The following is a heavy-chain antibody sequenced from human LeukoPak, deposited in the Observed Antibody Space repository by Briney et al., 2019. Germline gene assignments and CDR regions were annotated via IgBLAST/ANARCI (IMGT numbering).Heavy chain of an antibody. J-gene: IGHJ6*03. CDR1: GFTFDDYA. CDR2: ISWNSGSI. CDR3: AKDGKGYYYYMDV. V-gene: IGHV3-9*03. Sequence: GGSLRLSCAASGFTFDDYAMHWVRQAPGKGLEWVSGISWNSGSIGYADSVKGRFTISRDNAKNSLYLQMNSLRAEDMALYYCAKDGKGYYYYMDVWAKGPRSPSP.